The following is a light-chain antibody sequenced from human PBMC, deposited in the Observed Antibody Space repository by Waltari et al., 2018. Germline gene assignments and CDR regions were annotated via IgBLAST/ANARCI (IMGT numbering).Light chain of an antibody. V-gene: IGLV2-23*01. Sequence: QSALTQPASVSGSPGQSTTFSCTGTASDAGPYKLVSWYQHHPGTAPKLIIYDGDKRPSGVSSRFSASKSGDTASLTISGLQSEDEADYHCCSYVGGAKVTFGGGTKVTVL. CDR1: ASDAGPYKL. CDR3: CSYVGGAKVT. CDR2: DGD. J-gene: IGLJ2*01.